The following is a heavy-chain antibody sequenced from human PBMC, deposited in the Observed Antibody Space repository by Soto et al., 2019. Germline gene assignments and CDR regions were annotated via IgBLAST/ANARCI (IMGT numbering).Heavy chain of an antibody. D-gene: IGHD3-16*02. CDR3: ASLYVWGSYRQSPDFDY. J-gene: IGHJ4*02. Sequence: QVQLQESGPGLVKPSGTLSLTCAVSGGSISSSNWWSWVRQPPGKRLEWIGEIYHSGSTNYNPSLKSRVTISVDKSKNQFSLKLSSVTAADTAVYYCASLYVWGSYRQSPDFDYWGQGTLVTVSS. CDR2: IYHSGST. CDR1: GGSISSSNW. V-gene: IGHV4-4*02.